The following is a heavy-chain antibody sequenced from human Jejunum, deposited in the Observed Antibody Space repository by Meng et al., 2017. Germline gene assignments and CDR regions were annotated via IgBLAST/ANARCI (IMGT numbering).Heavy chain of an antibody. J-gene: IGHJ4*02. CDR2: SNPMFGTP. CDR1: GGIFSNYA. CDR3: ASSESGGDYYSPFDY. Sequence: SSVKVSCKAPGGIFSNYAITWVRQAPGQGLEWMGGSNPMFGTPNYAQKFQDRLTITADESTTTAYMELSNLRSDDTAVYYCASSESGGDYYSPFDYWGQGTLVTVSS. V-gene: IGHV1-69*13. D-gene: IGHD2-21*02.